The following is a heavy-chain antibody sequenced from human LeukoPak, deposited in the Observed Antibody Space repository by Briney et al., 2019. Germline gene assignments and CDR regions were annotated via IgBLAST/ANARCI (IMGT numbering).Heavy chain of an antibody. Sequence: PGGSPRLSCAASGFTFSTYWMHWVRQAPGKGLEWVSSISGSGMLTYYADSVKGRFTISRDNSKNTLYLQMSSLRAEDTATFYCAKYYYDSGGRGNDAFDVWGQGTLVTVSS. CDR2: ISGSGMLT. D-gene: IGHD3-22*01. V-gene: IGHV3-23*01. J-gene: IGHJ3*01. CDR1: GFTFSTYW. CDR3: AKYYYDSGGRGNDAFDV.